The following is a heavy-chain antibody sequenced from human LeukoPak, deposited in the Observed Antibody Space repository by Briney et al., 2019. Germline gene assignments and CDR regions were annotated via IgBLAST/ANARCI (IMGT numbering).Heavy chain of an antibody. J-gene: IGHJ3*02. D-gene: IGHD1-26*01. CDR3: ARGGGARRGDAFDI. V-gene: IGHV1-18*01. CDR2: ISAYNGNT. CDR1: GGTFSSYA. Sequence: ASVKVSCKASGGTFSSYAISWVRQAPGQGLEWMGWISAYNGNTNYAQKLQGRVTMTTDTSTSTAYMELRSLRPDDTAVYYCARGGGARRGDAFDIWGQGTMVTVSS.